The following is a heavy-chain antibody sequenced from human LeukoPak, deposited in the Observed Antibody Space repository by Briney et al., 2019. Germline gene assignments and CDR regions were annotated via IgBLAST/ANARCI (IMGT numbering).Heavy chain of an antibody. J-gene: IGHJ4*02. V-gene: IGHV3-7*03. CDR1: GFTFSSYW. CDR2: IKQDGSEK. Sequence: PGGSLRLSCAASGFTFSSYWMSWVRQAPGKGLEWVANIKQDGSEKYYVDSVKGRFTISRDNAKNTLYLQMNSLRVEDTAVYYCAKDPPTTGTTFDNWGRGTLVTVSS. CDR3: AKDPPTTGTTFDN. D-gene: IGHD1-1*01.